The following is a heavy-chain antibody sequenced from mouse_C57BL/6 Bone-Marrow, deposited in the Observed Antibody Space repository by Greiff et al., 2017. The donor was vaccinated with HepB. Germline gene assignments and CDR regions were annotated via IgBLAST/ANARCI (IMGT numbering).Heavy chain of an antibody. J-gene: IGHJ3*01. CDR1: GYTFTSYG. Sequence: VQLQQSGAELARPGASVKLSCKASGYTFTSYGISWVKQRTGQGLEWIGEIYPRSGNTYYNEKFKGKATLTADKSSSTAYMELRSLTSEDSAVCFGASWGGNRAWFAYWGEGTLVTVSA. CDR3: ASWGGNRAWFAY. CDR2: IYPRSGNT. V-gene: IGHV1-81*01. D-gene: IGHD2-1*01.